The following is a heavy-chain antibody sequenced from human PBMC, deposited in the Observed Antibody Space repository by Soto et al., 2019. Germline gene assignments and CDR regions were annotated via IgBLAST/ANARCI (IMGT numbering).Heavy chain of an antibody. CDR1: GYTFTSYG. J-gene: IGHJ4*02. V-gene: IGHV1-18*01. D-gene: IGHD3-22*01. CDR2: ISAYNGNT. Sequence: ASVKVSCKASGYTFTSYGISWVRQAPGQGLEWMGWISAYNGNTNYAQKLQGRVTMTTDTPTSTAYMELRSLRSDDTAVYYCARGRYYDSSGYFDYWGQGTLVTVSS. CDR3: ARGRYYDSSGYFDY.